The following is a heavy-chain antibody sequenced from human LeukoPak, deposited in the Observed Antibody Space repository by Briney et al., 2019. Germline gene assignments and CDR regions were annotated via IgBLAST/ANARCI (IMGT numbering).Heavy chain of an antibody. CDR2: ISSSSSYI. D-gene: IGHD3-3*01. CDR3: APCPTVGLRFLVY. Sequence: GGSLRLSCAASGFTFSNYSMNWVRQAPGKGLEWVSSISSSSSYIYYADSVKGRFTISRDNAKNSLYLQMNSLRAEDAAVYYCAPCPTVGLRFLVYWGQGTLVTVSS. J-gene: IGHJ4*02. CDR1: GFTFSNYS. V-gene: IGHV3-21*01.